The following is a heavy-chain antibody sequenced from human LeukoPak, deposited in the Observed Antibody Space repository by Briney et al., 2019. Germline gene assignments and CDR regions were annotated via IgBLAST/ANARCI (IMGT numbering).Heavy chain of an antibody. J-gene: IGHJ4*02. V-gene: IGHV3-33*06. CDR2: IWYDGSNE. Sequence: GGSLRLSCAASGFTFSDFYMSWIHQAPGKGLEWVAVIWYDGSNENYADSVKGRFTISRDNSKNTLYLQANSLRAEDTAVYYCAKVANRGDILTGYYALDYWGQGTLVTVSS. CDR1: GFTFSDFY. CDR3: AKVANRGDILTGYYALDY. D-gene: IGHD3-9*01.